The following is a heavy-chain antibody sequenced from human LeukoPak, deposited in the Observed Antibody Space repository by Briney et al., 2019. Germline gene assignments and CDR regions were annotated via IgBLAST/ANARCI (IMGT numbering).Heavy chain of an antibody. CDR2: ISYDGSNK. CDR1: GFTFSSYG. D-gene: IGHD1-7*01. Sequence: GRSLRLSCAASGFTFSSYGMHWVRQAPGKGLEWVAVISYDGSNKYYADSVKGRFTISRDNSKNTLYLQMNSLRAEDTAVYYCARDPPPRGTGTIDYWGQGTLVTVSS. J-gene: IGHJ4*02. V-gene: IGHV3-30*03. CDR3: ARDPPPRGTGTIDY.